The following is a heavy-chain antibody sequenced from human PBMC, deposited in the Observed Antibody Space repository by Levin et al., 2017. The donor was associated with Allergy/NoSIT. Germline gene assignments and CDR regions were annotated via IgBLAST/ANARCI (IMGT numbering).Heavy chain of an antibody. CDR1: GFTFGNYA. CDR2: FRDTRYT. Sequence: GESLKISCAASGFTFGNYAMSWVRQAPGKGLEWVAGFRDTRYTNYADYANGRFTIYRDNYRNMFYLQLNSLRAEDTALYYCARFARPAGVYDSSDSFDLWGQGTMVTVSS. CDR3: ARFARPAGVYDSSDSFDL. J-gene: IGHJ3*01. D-gene: IGHD3-22*01. V-gene: IGHV3-23*01.